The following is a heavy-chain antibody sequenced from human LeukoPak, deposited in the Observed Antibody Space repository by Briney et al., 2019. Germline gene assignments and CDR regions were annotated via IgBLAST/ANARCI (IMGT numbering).Heavy chain of an antibody. D-gene: IGHD6-19*01. CDR3: AREAAVAGTGNAH. CDR1: GGSISSSSYY. J-gene: IGHJ4*02. Sequence: SETLSLTCTVSGGSISSSSYYWGWIRQPPGKGLEWIGSIYYSGSTYYNPSLKSRVTISVDTSKNQFSLKLSSVTAADTAVYYCAREAAVAGTGNAHWGQGTLVTVSS. V-gene: IGHV4-39*02. CDR2: IYYSGST.